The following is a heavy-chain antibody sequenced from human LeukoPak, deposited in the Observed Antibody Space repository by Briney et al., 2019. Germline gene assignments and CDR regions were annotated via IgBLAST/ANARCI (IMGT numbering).Heavy chain of an antibody. Sequence: PGRSLRLPCAASGFTFSDYGMHWVRQAPGKGLEWISYISSSGRIIYYAESVKGRFTISRDNAMNSLYLQMNSLRAEDTAVYYCAREIGAYGYWGQGTLVTVSS. CDR3: AREIGAYGY. V-gene: IGHV3-48*04. CDR2: ISSSGRII. D-gene: IGHD3-3*01. J-gene: IGHJ4*02. CDR1: GFTFSDYG.